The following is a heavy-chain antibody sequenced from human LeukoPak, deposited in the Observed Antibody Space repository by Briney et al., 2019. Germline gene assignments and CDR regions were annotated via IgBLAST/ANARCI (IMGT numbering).Heavy chain of an antibody. Sequence: TSETLSLTCTVSGGSISSGGYYWSWIRQHPGKGLEWIGYIYYSGSTYYNPSLKSRVTISVDTSKNQFSLKLSSVTAADTAVYCCARRYYYDSSGYYNWFDPWGQGTLVTVSS. D-gene: IGHD3-22*01. CDR1: GGSISSGGYY. CDR3: ARRYYYDSSGYYNWFDP. CDR2: IYYSGST. J-gene: IGHJ5*02. V-gene: IGHV4-31*03.